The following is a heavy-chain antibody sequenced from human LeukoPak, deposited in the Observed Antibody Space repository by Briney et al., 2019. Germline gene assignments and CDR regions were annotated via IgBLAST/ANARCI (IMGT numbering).Heavy chain of an antibody. V-gene: IGHV3-30*18. J-gene: IGHJ4*02. CDR2: ISYDGSNK. D-gene: IGHD3-16*01. Sequence: GRSLRLSCAASGFTFSSYGMHWVRQAPGKGLEWVAVISYDGSNKYYADSVKGRFTISRDNSKNTLYLQMNSLRAEDTAVYYCAKYTITFGGVDYWGQGTLVTVSS. CDR3: AKYTITFGGVDY. CDR1: GFTFSSYG.